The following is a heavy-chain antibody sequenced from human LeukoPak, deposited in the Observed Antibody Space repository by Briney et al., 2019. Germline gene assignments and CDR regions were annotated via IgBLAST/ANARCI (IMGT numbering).Heavy chain of an antibody. Sequence: GESLKISCKASGYTFSDYWIGWVRQMPGKGLEWMGIIYPGDSDTRYSPSFQGQATISADRSISTAYLQWSSLKASDTAMYYCARGFYGGYYYYYYMDVWGKGTTVTVSS. CDR3: ARGFYGGYYYYYYMDV. CDR1: GYTFSDYW. D-gene: IGHD4/OR15-4a*01. CDR2: IYPGDSDT. V-gene: IGHV5-51*01. J-gene: IGHJ6*03.